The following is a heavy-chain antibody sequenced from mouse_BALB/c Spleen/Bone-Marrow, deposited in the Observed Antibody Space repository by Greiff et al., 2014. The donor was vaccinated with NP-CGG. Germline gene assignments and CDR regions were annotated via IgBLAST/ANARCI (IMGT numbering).Heavy chain of an antibody. D-gene: IGHD2-3*01. CDR3: ARWLIQEGLAY. Sequence: VQLQQSRSELAKPGASMKISCKASGYSFTGYTMNWVKQSHGKNLEWIGLINPYNGGTSYNQKFKGKATLTVDKSSSTAYMELLGLKSEDSAVYYCARWLIQEGLAYWGQGTLVTVSA. CDR2: INPYNGGT. V-gene: IGHV1-18*01. CDR1: GYSFTGYT. J-gene: IGHJ3*01.